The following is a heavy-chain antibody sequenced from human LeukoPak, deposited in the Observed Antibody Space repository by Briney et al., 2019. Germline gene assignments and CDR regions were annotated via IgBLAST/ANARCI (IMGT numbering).Heavy chain of an antibody. CDR3: ARGGGYYYGSGSRPLDY. V-gene: IGHV4-34*01. Sequence: SETLSLTCGVYGGFLSGYYWSWIRQPPGKGLEWIGEINHSGTTNYNPSFMSQVTMTVDTSKNQLSLKLSSVTAADTAVYYCARGGGYYYGSGSRPLDYWGQGTLVTVSS. J-gene: IGHJ4*02. D-gene: IGHD3-10*01. CDR1: GGFLSGYY. CDR2: INHSGTT.